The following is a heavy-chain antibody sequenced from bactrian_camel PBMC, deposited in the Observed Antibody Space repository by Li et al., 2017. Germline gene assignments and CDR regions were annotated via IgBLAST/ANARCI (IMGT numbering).Heavy chain of an antibody. Sequence: HVQLVESGGGSVQAGGSLRLSCVASGNTYNMGWFRDVPGKEREGVAAVWSNTGTTHYTDSVKGRFTITQDKANNSLDLQMDNLKPEDTAMYYCAAGRKGGTWYWPGNYNYWGQGTQVTVS. D-gene: IGHD2*01. CDR1: GNTYN. CDR3: AAGRKGGTWYWPGNYNY. V-gene: IGHV3-3*01. J-gene: IGHJ4*01. CDR2: VWSNTGTT.